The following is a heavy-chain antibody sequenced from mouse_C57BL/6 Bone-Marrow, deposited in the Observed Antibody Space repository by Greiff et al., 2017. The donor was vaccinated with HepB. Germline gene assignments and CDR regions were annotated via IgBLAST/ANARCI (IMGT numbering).Heavy chain of an antibody. J-gene: IGHJ4*01. V-gene: IGHV3-6*01. CDR3: ARALRWLLHAMDY. CDR1: GYSITSGYY. D-gene: IGHD2-3*01. Sequence: EVQLQESGPGLVKPSQSLSLTCSVTGYSITSGYYWNWIRQFPGNKLEWMGYISYDGSNNYNPSLKNRISITRDTSKNQFFLKLNSVTTEDTATYYCARALRWLLHAMDYWGQGTSVTVSS. CDR2: ISYDGSN.